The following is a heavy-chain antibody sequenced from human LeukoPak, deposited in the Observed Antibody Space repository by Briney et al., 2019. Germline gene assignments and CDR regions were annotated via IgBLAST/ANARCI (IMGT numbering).Heavy chain of an antibody. CDR2: IYTSGST. J-gene: IGHJ4*02. V-gene: IGHV4-4*09. CDR1: GGSISSYY. D-gene: IGHD4-17*01. CDR3: ARWGNNYGHDGFDY. Sequence: PSETLSLTCTVSGGSISSYYWSWIRQPPGKGLEWIGYIYTSGSTNYTPSLKSRVTISVDTSKNQFSLKLSSVTAADPAVYYCARWGNNYGHDGFDYWGQGTLVTVSS.